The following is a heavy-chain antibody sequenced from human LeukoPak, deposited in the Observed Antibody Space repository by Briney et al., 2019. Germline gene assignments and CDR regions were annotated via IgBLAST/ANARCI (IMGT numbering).Heavy chain of an antibody. CDR1: GYSISSGYY. CDR2: IYHSGST. CDR3: ASPILYGSGSYLVDY. V-gene: IGHV4-38-2*01. D-gene: IGHD3-10*01. J-gene: IGHJ4*02. Sequence: KPSETLSLTCAVSGYSISSGYYWGWIRQPPGKGLAWIGSIYHSGSTYYYPSLKSRVTISVDTSKNQFSLKLSSVTAADTAVYYCASPILYGSGSYLVDYWGQGTLVTVSS.